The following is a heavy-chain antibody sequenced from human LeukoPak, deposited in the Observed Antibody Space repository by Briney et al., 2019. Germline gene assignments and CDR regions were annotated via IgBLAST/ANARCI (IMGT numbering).Heavy chain of an antibody. Sequence: PGGSLRLSCAASGFTVSSNYMSWVRQAPGKGLEWVSILYSGDTTYYADSVKGRFTISRDNSKNTLYLQMNSLRAEDTAVYYCARGGGHGSGSYDYWGQGTLVTVSS. CDR1: GFTVSSNY. CDR3: ARGGGHGSGSYDY. J-gene: IGHJ4*02. D-gene: IGHD3-10*01. CDR2: LYSGDTT. V-gene: IGHV3-53*01.